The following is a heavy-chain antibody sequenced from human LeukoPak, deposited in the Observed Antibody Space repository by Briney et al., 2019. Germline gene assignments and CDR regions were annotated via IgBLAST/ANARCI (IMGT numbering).Heavy chain of an antibody. CDR1: GYSISSGSY. CDR3: ARAFGVVIYFDY. V-gene: IGHV4-38-2*02. D-gene: IGHD3-3*01. CDR2: IHHSGSI. Sequence: PSETLSLTCTVSGYSISSGSYWGWIRPPPGKGLECIGSIHHSGSIYNNPSLKSRVTISVDTSKSQFSLKLSSVTAADTAVYYCARAFGVVIYFDYWGQGTLVTVSS. J-gene: IGHJ4*02.